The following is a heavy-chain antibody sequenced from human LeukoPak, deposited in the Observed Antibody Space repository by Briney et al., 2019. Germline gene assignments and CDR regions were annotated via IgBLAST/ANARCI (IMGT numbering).Heavy chain of an antibody. CDR3: AKGGRPTVDY. J-gene: IGHJ4*02. V-gene: IGHV3-21*01. CDR2: ISSSSSYI. D-gene: IGHD4-17*01. CDR1: GFTFSSYS. Sequence: PGGSLRLSCAASGFTFSSYSMNWVRQAPGKGLEWVSSISSSSSYIYYADSVKGRFTISRDNAKNTLYLQMNSLRAEDTAVYYCAKGGRPTVDYWGQGTLVTVSS.